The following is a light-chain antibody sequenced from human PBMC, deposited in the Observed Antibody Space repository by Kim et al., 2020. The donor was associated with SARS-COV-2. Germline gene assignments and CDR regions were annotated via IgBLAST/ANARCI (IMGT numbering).Light chain of an antibody. CDR2: EVS. Sequence: QSALTQPASVSGSPGQSITISCTGTSSDVWSYNLVSWYQQHPGKAPKLMIYEVSKRPSGVSNRFSGSKSGNTASLTISGLQAEDEADYYCCSYAGSSTSVFGTGTKVTVL. J-gene: IGLJ1*01. CDR1: SSDVWSYNL. CDR3: CSYAGSSTSV. V-gene: IGLV2-23*02.